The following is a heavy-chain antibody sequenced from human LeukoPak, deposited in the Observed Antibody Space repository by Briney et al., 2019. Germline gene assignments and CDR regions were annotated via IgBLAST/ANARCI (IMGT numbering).Heavy chain of an antibody. D-gene: IGHD1-1*01. V-gene: IGHV6-1*01. CDR1: GDSVSSDSAA. J-gene: IGHJ5*01. CDR3: ARAVAGTEGWFNS. CDR2: TYYRSKWYN. Sequence: SQTLSLTCAISGDSVSSDSAAWNWIRQSPSRGLKWLGRTYYRSKWYNDYSAFVKSRIIINPDTSKNQFSLQLNFVTPEDTAVYYCARAVAGTEGWFNSWGQRTLVTVSS.